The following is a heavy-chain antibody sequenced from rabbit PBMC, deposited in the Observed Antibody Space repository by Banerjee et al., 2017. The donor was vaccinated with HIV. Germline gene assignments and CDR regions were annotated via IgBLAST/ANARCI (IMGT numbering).Heavy chain of an antibody. Sequence: QEQLEESGGGLVKPEGSLTLTCKASGFSFGDRDVMCWVRQAPGKGLEWIACINAATAKPVYATWAKGRFTISRTSSTTVTLRMTSPTAADTATYFCARDLVGVIGWNFYLWGPGTLVTVS. J-gene: IGHJ4*01. CDR3: ARDLVGVIGWNFYL. D-gene: IGHD1-1*01. CDR2: INAATAKP. V-gene: IGHV1S45*01. CDR1: GFSFGDRDV.